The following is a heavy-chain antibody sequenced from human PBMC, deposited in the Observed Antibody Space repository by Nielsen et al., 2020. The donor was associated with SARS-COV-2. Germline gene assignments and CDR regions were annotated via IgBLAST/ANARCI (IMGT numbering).Heavy chain of an antibody. J-gene: IGHJ5*02. CDR1: GYTFISYD. V-gene: IGHV7-4-1*02. CDR2: INTNTGNP. CDR3: ARGSRIAAAGTKGVNWFDP. D-gene: IGHD6-13*01. Sequence: ASVKVSCKPSGYTFISYDINWVRQAPGQGLEWMGWINTNTGNPTYAQGFTGRFVFSLDTSVSTAYLQISSLKAEDTAVYYCARGSRIAAAGTKGVNWFDPWGQGTLVTVSS.